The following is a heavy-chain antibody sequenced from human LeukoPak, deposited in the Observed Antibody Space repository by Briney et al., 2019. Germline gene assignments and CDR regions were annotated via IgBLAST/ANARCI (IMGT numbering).Heavy chain of an antibody. Sequence: GGSLRLSCAASGFTFNSYAMYWVRQAPGKGLEWVSGISGSGGSTYHATTEKGRFSSSRDNSRSTVLLQMHSLRADDTALYYCAKTTAGYGSGRYPGWPVDYWGQGTLVTASS. CDR2: ISGSGGST. V-gene: IGHV3-23*01. J-gene: IGHJ4*02. D-gene: IGHD2-15*01. CDR3: AKTTAGYGSGRYPGWPVDY. CDR1: GFTFNSYA.